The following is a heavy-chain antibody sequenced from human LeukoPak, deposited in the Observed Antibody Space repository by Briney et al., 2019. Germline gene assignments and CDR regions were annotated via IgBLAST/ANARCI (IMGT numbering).Heavy chain of an antibody. CDR1: GVSINDYY. CDR3: TRMNTGHDY. Sequence: SETLSLTCAVSGVSINDYYWSCVRQTPGKGLEWIGEINHSGYTNDSPSLKSRVTLSIDTSRKQFSLNLRSVTVEDTGIYYCTRMNTGHDYWGQGTLVTVSS. J-gene: IGHJ4*02. CDR2: INHSGYT. D-gene: IGHD4-17*01. V-gene: IGHV4-34*01.